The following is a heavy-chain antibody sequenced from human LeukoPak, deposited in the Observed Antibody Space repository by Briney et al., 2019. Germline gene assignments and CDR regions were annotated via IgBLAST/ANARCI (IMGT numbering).Heavy chain of an antibody. Sequence: GASVKVSCKASGGTLSNYNLNWVRQAPGQGLEWVGRIIPFLGTINYAQKLHGRVTISADTSTNTAYMDLTSLRSEDTAVYYCARPPVGPEGHYYSYYGIDVWAQGTMVTVSS. V-gene: IGHV1-69*08. CDR1: GGTLSNYN. CDR3: ARPPVGPEGHYYSYYGIDV. J-gene: IGHJ6*02. CDR2: IIPFLGTI. D-gene: IGHD1-26*01.